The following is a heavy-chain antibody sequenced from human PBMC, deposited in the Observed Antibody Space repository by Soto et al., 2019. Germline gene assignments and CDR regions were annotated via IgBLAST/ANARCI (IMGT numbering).Heavy chain of an antibody. D-gene: IGHD3-10*01. Sequence: GGSLKLSCAASGFTFSSHSMNWVRQAPGKGLEGVSYISSSNSTIYYADSVKGRFTISRDNAKNSLYLQMNSLRDEDTALYYCARDRSGYYGSGSYYKDYYYYGMDVWGQGTTVTVSS. CDR2: ISSSNSTI. CDR1: GFTFSSHS. CDR3: ARDRSGYYGSGSYYKDYYYYGMDV. J-gene: IGHJ6*02. V-gene: IGHV3-48*02.